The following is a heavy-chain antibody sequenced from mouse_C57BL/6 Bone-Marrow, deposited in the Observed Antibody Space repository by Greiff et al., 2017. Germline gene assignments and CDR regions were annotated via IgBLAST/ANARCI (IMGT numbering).Heavy chain of an antibody. Sequence: VQLQQSGAELVRPGASVKLSCTASGFNIKDDYMHGVKQRPEQGLEWIGWIDPENGDTEYASKFQGKATITADKTSKTAYLKLSSLTSEDTAVYYCTFWYFDVWGTGTTVTVSS. V-gene: IGHV14-4*01. CDR3: TFWYFDV. J-gene: IGHJ1*03. CDR1: GFNIKDDY. CDR2: IDPENGDT.